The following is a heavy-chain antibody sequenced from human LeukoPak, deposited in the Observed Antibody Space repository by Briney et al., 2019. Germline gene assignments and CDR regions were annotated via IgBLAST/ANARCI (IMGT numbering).Heavy chain of an antibody. Sequence: SETLSLTCTVSGGSLSSGGYYWSWIRQHPGKGLEWIGYIYYSGSTYYNPSLKSRVTISVDTSKNQFSLKLSSVTAADTAVYYCARGPARTFDYWGQGTLVTVSS. V-gene: IGHV4-31*03. CDR2: IYYSGST. CDR1: GGSLSSGGYY. J-gene: IGHJ4*02. CDR3: ARGPARTFDY.